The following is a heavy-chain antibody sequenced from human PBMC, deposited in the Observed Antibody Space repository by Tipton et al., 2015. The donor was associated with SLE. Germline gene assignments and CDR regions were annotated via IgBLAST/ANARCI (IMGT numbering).Heavy chain of an antibody. V-gene: IGHV3-23*01. CDR1: GFTFSSYA. CDR3: AKDGFPWATVISPPDY. D-gene: IGHD4-11*01. CDR2: ISGSGGST. J-gene: IGHJ4*02. Sequence: SLRLSCAASGFTFSSYAMSWVRQAPGKGLEWVSAISGSGGSTYYADSVKGRFTISRDNSKNTLYLQMNSLRAEDTAVYYCAKDGFPWATVISPPDYWGQGTLVTVSS.